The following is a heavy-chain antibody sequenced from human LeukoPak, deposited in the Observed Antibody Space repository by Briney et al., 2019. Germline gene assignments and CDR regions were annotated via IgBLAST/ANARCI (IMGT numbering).Heavy chain of an antibody. J-gene: IGHJ4*02. CDR1: GFTFDDYG. CDR3: ASDGWFGELATPLVN. V-gene: IGHV3-48*03. Sequence: PGGSLRLSCAASGFTFDDYGMSWVRQAPGKGLEWVSYISSSGSTIYYADSVKGRFTISRDNAKNSLYLQMNSLRAEDTAVYYCASDGWFGELATPLVNWGQGTLVTVSS. D-gene: IGHD3-10*01. CDR2: ISSSGSTI.